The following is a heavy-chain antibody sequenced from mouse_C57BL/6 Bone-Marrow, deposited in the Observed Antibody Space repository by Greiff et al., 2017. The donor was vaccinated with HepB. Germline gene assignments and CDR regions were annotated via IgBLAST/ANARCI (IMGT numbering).Heavy chain of an antibody. CDR3: ASFNFFAY. CDR1: GYTFTSYW. D-gene: IGHD4-1*02. CDR2: IDPSDSYT. J-gene: IGHJ3*01. Sequence: QVQLQQPGAELVMPGASVKLSCKASGYTFTSYWMHWVKQRPGQGLEWIGEIDPSDSYTNYNQKFKGKSTLTVDKSSSTAYMQLSSLTSEDSAVYYCASFNFFAYCGQGTLVTVSA. V-gene: IGHV1-69*01.